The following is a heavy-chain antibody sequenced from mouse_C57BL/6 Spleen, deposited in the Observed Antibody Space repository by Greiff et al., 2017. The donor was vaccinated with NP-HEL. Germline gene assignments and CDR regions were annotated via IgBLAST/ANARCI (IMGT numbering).Heavy chain of an antibody. CDR3: ARSIMAN. J-gene: IGHJ2*01. CDR2: ISYSGST. CDR1: GYSITSDYA. V-gene: IGHV3-2*02. Sequence: EVQLQQSGPGLVKPSQSLSLTCTVPGYSITSDYAWNWIRPFPGNKLEWMGYISYSGSTSYNPSLKSRISITRDTSKNQFFLQLNSVTTEDTATYYCARSIMANWGQGTTLTGSS.